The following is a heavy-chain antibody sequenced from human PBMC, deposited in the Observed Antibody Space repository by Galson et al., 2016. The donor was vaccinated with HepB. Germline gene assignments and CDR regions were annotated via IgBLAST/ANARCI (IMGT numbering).Heavy chain of an antibody. CDR3: VSRRTFDP. J-gene: IGHJ5*02. CDR1: GFTFSSYS. V-gene: IGHV3-48*01. CDR2: ISSTNNTL. Sequence: SLRLSCAASGFTFSSYSMNWVRQAPGKGLEWISYISSTNNTLYYADSVKGRFTISRDNAKNSLYLQMNSLRGEDTAVYYCVSRRTFDPWGQGTLVTVSS.